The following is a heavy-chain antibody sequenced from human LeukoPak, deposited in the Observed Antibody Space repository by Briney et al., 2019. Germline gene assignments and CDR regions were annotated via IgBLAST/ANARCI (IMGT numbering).Heavy chain of an antibody. V-gene: IGHV3-23*01. CDR2: ISISGVST. CDR3: AKSLGYGLFDAFDI. CDR1: GFTFSSYA. J-gene: IGHJ3*02. D-gene: IGHD3-16*01. Sequence: GGSLRLSCAASGFTFSSYAMSWVRQAPGKGLEWVSAISISGVSTYYADSVKGRFTISRDNSKNTLYLQMDSLRAEDMSVCDCAKSLGYGLFDAFDIWGQGTMVTVSS.